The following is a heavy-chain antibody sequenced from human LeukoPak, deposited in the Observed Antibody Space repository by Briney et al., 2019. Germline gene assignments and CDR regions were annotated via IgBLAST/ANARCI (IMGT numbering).Heavy chain of an antibody. CDR3: AADLMRYCSGGSCYPLDY. D-gene: IGHD2-15*01. J-gene: IGHJ4*02. CDR2: FDPEDGET. Sequence: ASVKVSCKVSGYTLTELSMHWVRQAPGKGLEWMGGFDPEDGETIYAQKFQGRVTMTEDTSTDTAYMELSSLRSEDTAVYYCAADLMRYCSGGSCYPLDYWAREPWLPSPQ. V-gene: IGHV1-24*01. CDR1: GYTLTELS.